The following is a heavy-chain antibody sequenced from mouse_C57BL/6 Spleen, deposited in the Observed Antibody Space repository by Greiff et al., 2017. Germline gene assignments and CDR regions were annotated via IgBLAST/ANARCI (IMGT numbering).Heavy chain of an antibody. V-gene: IGHV1-81*01. CDR3: ARTGTYSNYVEYYAMDY. Sequence: QVQLKESGAELARPGASVKLSCKASGYTFTSYGISWVKQRTGQGLEWIGEIYPRSGNTYYNEKFKGKATLTADKSSSTAYMELRSLTSEDSAVYFCARTGTYSNYVEYYAMDYWGQGTSVTVSS. J-gene: IGHJ4*01. D-gene: IGHD2-5*01. CDR1: GYTFTSYG. CDR2: IYPRSGNT.